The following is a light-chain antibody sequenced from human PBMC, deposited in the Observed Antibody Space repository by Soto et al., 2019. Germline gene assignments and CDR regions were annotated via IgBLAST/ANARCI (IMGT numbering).Light chain of an antibody. CDR3: QKRSNWVT. J-gene: IGKJ4*01. Sequence: EIVLTQSPATLSLSPGERATLSCRASQSVSTYLAWYQQKPGQAPRLLIYDASNRAPGIPARFSGSGSGTDFTLNIISREPEDFAIFYCQKRSNWVTLGGGTKVEIK. V-gene: IGKV3-11*01. CDR1: QSVSTY. CDR2: DAS.